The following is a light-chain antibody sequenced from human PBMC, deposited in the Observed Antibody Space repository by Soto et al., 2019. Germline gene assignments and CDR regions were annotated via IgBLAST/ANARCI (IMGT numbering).Light chain of an antibody. Sequence: QSVLTQPPSASGTPGQRVTISCSGSSSNIGRNTVNWYQQFPGTAPKLLIYTNNQRPSGVPDRFSGSKSGTSASLAISGLQSEDEADYYCAAWDDSLNGYYVFGPGTKVTVL. J-gene: IGLJ1*01. CDR1: SSNIGRNT. CDR2: TNN. V-gene: IGLV1-44*01. CDR3: AAWDDSLNGYYV.